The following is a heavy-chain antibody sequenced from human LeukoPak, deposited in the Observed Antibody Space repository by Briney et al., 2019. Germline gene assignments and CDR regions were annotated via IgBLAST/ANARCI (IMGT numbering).Heavy chain of an antibody. J-gene: IGHJ5*02. D-gene: IGHD2-15*01. CDR2: IYYSGST. V-gene: IGHV4-30-4*01. CDR1: GGSISSGDYY. Sequence: SETLSLTCTVSGGSISSGDYYWSWIRQPPGKGLEWIGYIYYSGSTYYNPSLKSRVTISVDTSKNQFSLKLSSVTAADTAVYYCARDHSSLVGVVTTLDPWGQGTLVTISS. CDR3: ARDHSSLVGVVTTLDP.